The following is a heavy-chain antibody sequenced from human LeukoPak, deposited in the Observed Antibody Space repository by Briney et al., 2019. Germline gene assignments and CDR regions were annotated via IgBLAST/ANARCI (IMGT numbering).Heavy chain of an antibody. D-gene: IGHD2-15*01. CDR3: ARDARVYCSGGSCPFNDY. Sequence: GGSLRLSCAASGFTFSSYWMSWVRQAPGKGVEWVANIKQDGSEKYYVDSVKGRFTISRDNAKNSLYLQMNSLRAEDTAVYYCARDARVYCSGGSCPFNDYWGQGTLVTVSS. CDR1: GFTFSSYW. V-gene: IGHV3-7*01. J-gene: IGHJ4*02. CDR2: IKQDGSEK.